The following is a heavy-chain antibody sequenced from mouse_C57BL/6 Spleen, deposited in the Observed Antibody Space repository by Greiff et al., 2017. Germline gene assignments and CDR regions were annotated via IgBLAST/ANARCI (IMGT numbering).Heavy chain of an antibody. Sequence: EVKLMESGGGLVKPGGSLKLSCAASGFTFSSYAMSWVRQTPEKRLEWVATISDGGSYTYYPANVKGRFTISRDNAKNNLYLQMSHLKSEDTAMYYCARDTYKAGYFDVWGTGTTVTVSS. D-gene: IGHD1-3*01. CDR2: ISDGGSYT. CDR3: ARDTYKAGYFDV. V-gene: IGHV5-4*01. J-gene: IGHJ1*03. CDR1: GFTFSSYA.